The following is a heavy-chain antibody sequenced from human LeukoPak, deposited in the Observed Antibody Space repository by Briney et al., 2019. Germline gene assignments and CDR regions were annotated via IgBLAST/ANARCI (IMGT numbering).Heavy chain of an antibody. Sequence: ASVKVSCKASGYTFTGYYMHWVRQAPEQGLEWMGWISAHNGNTNYAQNFQDRVTMTTDTSTTTTYMELRSLRSDDTAMYYCARTPTANIVLVKADFFEVWGQGTLVTVSS. CDR3: ARTPTANIVLVKADFFEV. D-gene: IGHD2-8*02. CDR2: ISAHNGNT. CDR1: GYTFTGYY. J-gene: IGHJ4*02. V-gene: IGHV1-18*04.